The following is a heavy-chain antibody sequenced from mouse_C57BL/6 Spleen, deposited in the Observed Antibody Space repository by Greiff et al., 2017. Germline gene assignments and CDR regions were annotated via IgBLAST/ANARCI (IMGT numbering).Heavy chain of an antibody. CDR1: GFTFSDYG. J-gene: IGHJ3*01. CDR3: AQLPFAY. CDR2: ISSGSSTI. Sequence: EVQLVESGGGLVKPGGSLKLSCAASGFTFSDYGMHWVRQAPEKGLEWVAYISSGSSTIYYADTVKGRFTISRDNAKNTLFLQMTSLRSEDTAMYYCAQLPFAYWGQGTLVTVSA. D-gene: IGHD3-1*01. V-gene: IGHV5-17*01.